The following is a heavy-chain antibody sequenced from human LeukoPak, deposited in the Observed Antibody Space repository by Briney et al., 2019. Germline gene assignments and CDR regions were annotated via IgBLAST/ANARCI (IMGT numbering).Heavy chain of an antibody. J-gene: IGHJ3*02. CDR1: GYTFTSYA. D-gene: IGHD1-1*01. Sequence: ASVKVSCKASGYTFTSYAMHWVRQAPGQRLEWMGWINAGNGNTKYSQEFQGRVTITRDTSISTAYMELSSLRSEDTAMYYCARGNDGFDAFDIWGQGTMVTVSS. V-gene: IGHV1-3*03. CDR3: ARGNDGFDAFDI. CDR2: INAGNGNT.